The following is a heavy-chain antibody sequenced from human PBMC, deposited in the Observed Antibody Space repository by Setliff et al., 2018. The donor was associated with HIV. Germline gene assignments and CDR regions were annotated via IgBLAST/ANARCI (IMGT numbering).Heavy chain of an antibody. CDR2: INHSGST. J-gene: IGHJ1*01. CDR1: GGSFSAYY. V-gene: IGHV4-34*01. Sequence: SETLSLTCAVYGGSFSAYYWSWIRQPPGKGLEWIGEINHSGSTYSDSTNYNPSLKSRVTISLDTSKNQFSLKLRSVTAADAAVYYCASRYSSLGHFQHWGRAPWSPSPQ. D-gene: IGHD6-13*01. CDR3: ASRYSSLGHFQH.